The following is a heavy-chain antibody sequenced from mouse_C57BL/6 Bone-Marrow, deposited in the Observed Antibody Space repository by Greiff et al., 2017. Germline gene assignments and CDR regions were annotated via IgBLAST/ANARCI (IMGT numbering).Heavy chain of an antibody. CDR3: ARDPYYYGSSFAY. J-gene: IGHJ3*01. V-gene: IGHV5-4*01. CDR1: GFTFSSYA. D-gene: IGHD1-1*01. Sequence: EVMLVESGGGLVKPGGSLKLSCAASGFTFSSYAMSWVRQTPEKRLEWVATISDGGSYTYYPDKVKGRFTISRDNAKNNLYLQMSHLKSEDTAMYYGARDPYYYGSSFAYWGQGTLVTVSA. CDR2: ISDGGSYT.